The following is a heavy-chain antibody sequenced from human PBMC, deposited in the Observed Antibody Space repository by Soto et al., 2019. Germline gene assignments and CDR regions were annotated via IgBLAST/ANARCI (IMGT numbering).Heavy chain of an antibody. CDR1: GFTFSSYG. Sequence: GGSLRLSCAASGFTFSSYGMHWVRQAPGKGLEWVAVISYDGSNKYYADSVKGRFTISRDNSKNTLYLQMNSLRAEDTAVYYCAKDQSHCSSTSCYVKLPLFPLDYWGQGTLVTVSS. CDR3: AKDQSHCSSTSCYVKLPLFPLDY. D-gene: IGHD2-2*01. V-gene: IGHV3-30*18. J-gene: IGHJ4*02. CDR2: ISYDGSNK.